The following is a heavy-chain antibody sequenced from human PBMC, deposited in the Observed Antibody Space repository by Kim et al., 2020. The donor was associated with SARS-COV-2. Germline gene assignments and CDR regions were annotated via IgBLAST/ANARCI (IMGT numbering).Heavy chain of an antibody. Sequence: PSLKSRVTISVDTSKNQFSLKLSSVTAADTAVYYCARDGMVRGVIEYFDLWGRGTLVTVSS. V-gene: IGHV4-59*01. J-gene: IGHJ2*01. CDR3: ARDGMVRGVIEYFDL. D-gene: IGHD3-10*01.